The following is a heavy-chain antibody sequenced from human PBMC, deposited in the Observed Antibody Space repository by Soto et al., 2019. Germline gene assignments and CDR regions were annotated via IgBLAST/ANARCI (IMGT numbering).Heavy chain of an antibody. Sequence: SVKVSCKASGYKFITYGITWVRQAPGQGLEWMGGITPIFSTTKCAQKFQGRVTVTTDESASTVYLELSSLRSEDTAVYYCATGPLYASGVANYWGQGALVTVSS. CDR2: ITPIFSTT. V-gene: IGHV1-69*05. J-gene: IGHJ4*02. D-gene: IGHD3-10*01. CDR3: ATGPLYASGVANY. CDR1: GYKFITYG.